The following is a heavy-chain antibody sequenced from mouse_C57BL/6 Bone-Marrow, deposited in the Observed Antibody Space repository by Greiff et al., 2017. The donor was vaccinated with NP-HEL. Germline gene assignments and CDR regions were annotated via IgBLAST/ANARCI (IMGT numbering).Heavy chain of an antibody. CDR3: ARAGVPYFDV. CDR2: INYDGSST. V-gene: IGHV5-16*01. CDR1: GFTFSDYY. J-gene: IGHJ1*03. Sequence: EVKLVESEGGLVQPGSSMKLSCTASGFTFSDYYMAWVRQVPEKGLEWVANINYDGSSTYYLDSLKSRFIISRDNAKNILYLQMSSLKSEDTATYYCARAGVPYFDVWGTGTTVTVSS.